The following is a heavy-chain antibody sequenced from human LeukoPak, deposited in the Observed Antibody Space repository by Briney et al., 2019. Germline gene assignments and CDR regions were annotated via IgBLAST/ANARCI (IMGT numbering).Heavy chain of an antibody. Sequence: PSETLSLTCTVSGGSISSYYWSWMRQPPGKGLEWIGYIYYSGSTNYNPSLKSRVTISADTSKNQLSLKLSSVTAADTAVYYCARDPDGGSPDAFEIWGQGTMVTVSS. J-gene: IGHJ3*02. V-gene: IGHV4-59*01. CDR1: GGSISSYY. D-gene: IGHD4-23*01. CDR3: ARDPDGGSPDAFEI. CDR2: IYYSGST.